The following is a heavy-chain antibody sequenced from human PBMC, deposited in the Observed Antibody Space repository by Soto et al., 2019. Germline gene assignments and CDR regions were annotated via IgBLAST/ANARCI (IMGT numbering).Heavy chain of an antibody. V-gene: IGHV3-53*03. Sequence: EVQMVESGGGLIQPGGSLKLSCAVSGFGVTESETYVSWIRQAPGKGLEWVAAFYRGGRRNYAASVKGRFVISRDKSENPVFLQLNLVRVEDTAVYYCAREVVVGATAKFDRWGQGTMVIVSP. D-gene: IGHD2-21*01. CDR1: GFGVTESETY. CDR3: AREVVVGATAKFDR. J-gene: IGHJ5*02. CDR2: FYRGGRR.